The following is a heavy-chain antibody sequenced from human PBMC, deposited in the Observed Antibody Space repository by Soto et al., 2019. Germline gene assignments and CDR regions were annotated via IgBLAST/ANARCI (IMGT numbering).Heavy chain of an antibody. Sequence: PGGSLRLSCAASGFTFSSYAMHWVRQAPGKGLEWVAVISYDGSNKYYADSVKGRFTISRDNSKNTLYLQMNSLRAEDTAVYYCARVDYYYDSTDPFDYWGQGTLVTVPS. CDR2: ISYDGSNK. D-gene: IGHD3-22*01. CDR3: ARVDYYYDSTDPFDY. J-gene: IGHJ4*02. CDR1: GFTFSSYA. V-gene: IGHV3-30-3*01.